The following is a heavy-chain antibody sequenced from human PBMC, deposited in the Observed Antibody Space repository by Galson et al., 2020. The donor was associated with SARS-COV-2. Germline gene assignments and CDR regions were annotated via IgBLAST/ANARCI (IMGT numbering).Heavy chain of an antibody. CDR1: GGSISSSSYY. D-gene: IGHD3-22*01. V-gene: IGHV4-39*07. Sequence: SEPLSLTCTVPGGSISSSSYYWGWIRQPPGKGLEWIGSIYYSGSTYYNPSLKSRVTISVETSKNQFSLKLSSVTAADTAVYYCARQGLTESTYYYDSSGYSLFDYWGQGTLVTVSS. J-gene: IGHJ4*02. CDR2: IYYSGST. CDR3: ARQGLTESTYYYDSSGYSLFDY.